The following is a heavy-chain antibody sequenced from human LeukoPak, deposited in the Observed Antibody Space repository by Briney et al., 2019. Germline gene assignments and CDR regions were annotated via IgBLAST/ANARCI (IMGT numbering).Heavy chain of an antibody. CDR2: INSDGSNT. Sequence: PGGSLRLSCAASGFTFRSYWMHWVRQAPGKGLVWVSHINSDGSNTDYADFVKGRFTISRDNARNSLYLQMNSLRAEDTAVYYCARDSGDILTGYHPYFDYWGQGTLVTVSS. J-gene: IGHJ4*02. CDR3: ARDSGDILTGYHPYFDY. CDR1: GFTFRSYW. D-gene: IGHD3-9*01. V-gene: IGHV3-74*01.